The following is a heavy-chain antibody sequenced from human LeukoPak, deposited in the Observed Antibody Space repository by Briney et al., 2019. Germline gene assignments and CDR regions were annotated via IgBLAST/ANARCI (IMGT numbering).Heavy chain of an antibody. J-gene: IGHJ4*02. CDR1: GFSLRTSGVG. CDR3: AHRQRMPMLRGQHFYFDY. D-gene: IGHD3-10*01. Sequence: ESGPTLVKPTQTLTLTCTFSGFSLRTSGVGVGWVRQPPGKALEWLALIYWDDDKRYSPSLESRLTLTKDTSKNQVVLTMTNMDPVDTATYYCAHRQRMPMLRGQHFYFDYWGQGTLVTVSS. CDR2: IYWDDDK. V-gene: IGHV2-5*02.